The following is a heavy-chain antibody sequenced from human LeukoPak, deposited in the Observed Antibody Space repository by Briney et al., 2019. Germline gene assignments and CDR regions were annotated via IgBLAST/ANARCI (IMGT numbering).Heavy chain of an antibody. CDR3: ARDMSAAAGTFDY. D-gene: IGHD6-13*01. V-gene: IGHV3-53*04. Sequence: GGSLRLSCAASGFTVSSNYMSWVRQAPGKGLEWVSVIYSGGSTYYADSVKGRFTISRHNSKNTLYLQMNSLRAEDTAVYYCARDMSAAAGTFDYWGQGTLVTVSS. CDR2: IYSGGST. CDR1: GFTVSSNY. J-gene: IGHJ4*02.